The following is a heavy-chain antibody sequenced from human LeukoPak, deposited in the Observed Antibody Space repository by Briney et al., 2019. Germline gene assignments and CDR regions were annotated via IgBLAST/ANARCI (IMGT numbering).Heavy chain of an antibody. CDR3: VRGASSIAALNPFWYFDL. V-gene: IGHV1-46*01. J-gene: IGHJ2*01. CDR2: INPSGGST. Sequence: ASVKVSCKASGYTFTSYYMHWVRQGPGQGLEWMGIINPSGGSTSYEQKFQGRVTMTRDTFTNTVYMELSSLRSEDTAVFYCVRGASSIAALNPFWYFDLWGRGTLVTVSS. CDR1: GYTFTSYY. D-gene: IGHD6-6*01.